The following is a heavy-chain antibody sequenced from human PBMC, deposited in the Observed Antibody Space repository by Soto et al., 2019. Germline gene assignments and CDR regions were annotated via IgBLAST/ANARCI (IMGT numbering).Heavy chain of an antibody. D-gene: IGHD1-26*01. J-gene: IGHJ3*02. CDR2: IWYDGSNK. Sequence: QVQLVESGGGVVQPGRSLRLSCAATGFTFSSYGMHWVRQAPDKGLEWVAVIWYDGSNKYYADSLKGRFTISRENSKNTVYLQMNGLRAEDRAVYYCARVASIVDDAFDIWGQGTMVTVSA. V-gene: IGHV3-33*01. CDR3: ARVASIVDDAFDI. CDR1: GFTFSSYG.